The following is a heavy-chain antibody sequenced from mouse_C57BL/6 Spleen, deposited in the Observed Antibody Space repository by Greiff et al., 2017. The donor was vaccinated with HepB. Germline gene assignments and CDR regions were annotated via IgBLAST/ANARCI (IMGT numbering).Heavy chain of an antibody. Sequence: VQLQQSGAELARPGASVKMYCKASGYTFTSYTMHWVKQRPGQGLEWIGYINPSSGYTKYNQKFKDKATLTADKSSSTAYMQLSSLTYEDSAVYYCARSVTTVVAPFDYWGQGTTLTVSS. V-gene: IGHV1-4*01. CDR1: GYTFTSYT. CDR3: ARSVTTVVAPFDY. J-gene: IGHJ2*01. CDR2: INPSSGYT. D-gene: IGHD1-1*01.